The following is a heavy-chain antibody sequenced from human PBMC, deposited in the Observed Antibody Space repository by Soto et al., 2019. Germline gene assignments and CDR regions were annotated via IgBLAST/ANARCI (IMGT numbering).Heavy chain of an antibody. CDR2: SYWDGAE. Sequence: QITLKESGPTLVKPTQTLTLTCTYSGFSLSTSGVSVGWIRQPPGKALECLALSYWDGAERYSPSLKSRLTITKDTSTNQVVLTVTNMDPVDTATYYCAHASYSSGWYGFDYWGQGTLVTVSS. V-gene: IGHV2-5*02. J-gene: IGHJ4*02. D-gene: IGHD6-19*01. CDR1: GFSLSTSGVS. CDR3: AHASYSSGWYGFDY.